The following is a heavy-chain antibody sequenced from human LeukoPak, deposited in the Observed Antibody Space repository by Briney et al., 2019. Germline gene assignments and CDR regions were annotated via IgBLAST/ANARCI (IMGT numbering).Heavy chain of an antibody. Sequence: ASVRVSCKSAGYTFTGYYMHWVRQAPGQVLEWIGWINPNSGGTNYAQKFQGRVTMTRDTSISTAYMDLSRLRSDDTAVYYCARGSIVGATFDYFDYWGQGTLVTVSS. CDR3: ARGSIVGATFDYFDY. V-gene: IGHV1-2*02. CDR1: GYTFTGYY. D-gene: IGHD1-26*01. J-gene: IGHJ4*02. CDR2: INPNSGGT.